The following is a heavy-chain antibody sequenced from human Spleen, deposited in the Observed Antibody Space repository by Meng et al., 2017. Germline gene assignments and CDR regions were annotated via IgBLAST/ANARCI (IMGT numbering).Heavy chain of an antibody. CDR2: INHSGST. Sequence: GRIRQWGGGRFSTSETLSLPSVVPGGSFCDSYWGGIRQPPGSGLEWIGEINHSGSTNYNPSLESRATISVATSQNNLSLKLSSVTAADSAVYYCARGPTTMAHDFDYWGQGTLVTVSS. CDR3: ARGPTTMAHDFDY. CDR1: GGSFCDSY. J-gene: IGHJ4*02. V-gene: IGHV4-34*01. D-gene: IGHD4-11*01.